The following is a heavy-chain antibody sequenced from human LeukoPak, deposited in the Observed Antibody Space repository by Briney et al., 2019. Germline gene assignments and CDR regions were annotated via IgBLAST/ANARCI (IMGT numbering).Heavy chain of an antibody. CDR1: GGTFSSYS. J-gene: IGHJ5*02. V-gene: IGHV1-69*13. CDR3: GRDLIGGPSWFDP. CDR2: IIPIFGTA. Sequence: ASVKVSCKASGGTFSSYSISWVRQAPGQGLEWMGGIIPIFGTANYAQKFQGRVTITADESTSTAYMELSSLRSEDTAVYYCGRDLIGGPSWFDPWGEGTLVSVPS. D-gene: IGHD4-23*01.